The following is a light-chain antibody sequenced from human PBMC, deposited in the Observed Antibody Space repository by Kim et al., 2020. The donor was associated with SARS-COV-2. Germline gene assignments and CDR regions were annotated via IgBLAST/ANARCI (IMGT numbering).Light chain of an antibody. CDR3: QQFDDWPLT. CDR1: QRVGSN. J-gene: IGKJ4*01. Sequence: VPQGERPTLSCRASQRVGSNLAWFKQKPGQPPGLFIYGPSSRASGIPVRFSGSGSGTEFTLTISSLQSEDFAVYFFQQFDDWPLTFGGRTKVDIK. CDR2: GPS. V-gene: IGKV3-15*01.